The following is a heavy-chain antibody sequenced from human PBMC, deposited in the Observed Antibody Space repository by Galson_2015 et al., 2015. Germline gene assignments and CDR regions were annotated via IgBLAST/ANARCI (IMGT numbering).Heavy chain of an antibody. Sequence: SLRLSCAASGFTFSTYAMSWVRQAPGKGLEWVSGIGGSGDSTYYADSVKGRFTISRDNSKNTLYLQMNSLRAEDTAVYYCAKDHDSSAYYPAGFSDYWGQGTLVTVSS. J-gene: IGHJ4*02. D-gene: IGHD3-22*01. CDR3: AKDHDSSAYYPAGFSDY. CDR2: IGGSGDST. V-gene: IGHV3-23*01. CDR1: GFTFSTYA.